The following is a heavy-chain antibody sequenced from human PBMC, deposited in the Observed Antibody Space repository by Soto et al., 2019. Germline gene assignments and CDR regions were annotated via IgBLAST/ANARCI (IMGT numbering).Heavy chain of an antibody. Sequence: QVQLQESGPGLVKPSQTLSLTCTVSGGSISSGGYYWSWIRQHPGKGLEWIGYMYYSGSTYYNPSLKSRVTISVDTSKNQFSLKLSSVTAADTAVYYCARGGIVVVVAARDAFDIWGQGTMVTVSS. CDR2: MYYSGST. V-gene: IGHV4-31*03. J-gene: IGHJ3*02. CDR3: ARGGIVVVVAARDAFDI. CDR1: GGSISSGGYY. D-gene: IGHD2-15*01.